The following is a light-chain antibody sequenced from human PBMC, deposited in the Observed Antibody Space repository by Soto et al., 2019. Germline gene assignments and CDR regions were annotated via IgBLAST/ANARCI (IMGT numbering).Light chain of an antibody. Sequence: ILLTQSPSSLSASVGDRVTITCRASQGIDSSFAWYQEKPGKAPKLLFYAASSLQSGVPSRFSGSGSGTDFTLTISSLQPEDFATYYCQQLHDYPITFGQGTRLEI. CDR1: QGIDSS. CDR3: QQLHDYPIT. CDR2: AAS. J-gene: IGKJ5*01. V-gene: IGKV1-9*01.